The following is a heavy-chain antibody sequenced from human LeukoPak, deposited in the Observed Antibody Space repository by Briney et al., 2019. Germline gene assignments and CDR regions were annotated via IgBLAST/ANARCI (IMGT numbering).Heavy chain of an antibody. J-gene: IGHJ6*02. V-gene: IGHV4-59*01. CDR3: ARAQGIAAAGLYYYYYGMDV. Sequence: SETLSPTCTVSGGSISSYYWSWIRQPPGKGLEWIGYIYYSGSTNYNPSLKSRVTISVDTSKNQFSLKLSSVTAADTAVYYCARAQGIAAAGLYYYYYGMDVWGQGTTVTVSS. CDR1: GGSISSYY. D-gene: IGHD6-13*01. CDR2: IYYSGST.